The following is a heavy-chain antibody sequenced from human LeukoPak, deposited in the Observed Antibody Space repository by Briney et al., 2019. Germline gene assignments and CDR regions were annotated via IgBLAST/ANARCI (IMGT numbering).Heavy chain of an antibody. J-gene: IGHJ5*02. CDR3: ARDWGSPTCYGWFDP. CDR1: GFTLHSYT. V-gene: IGHV3-21*01. CDR2: ISDSGSSTYT. D-gene: IGHD2-2*01. Sequence: GGSLRLSCAASGFTLHSYTMNWVRQAPGKGLEWLSSISDSGSSTYTNYEDSVKGRFTISRDKATNSLFLQMDSLRAEDTAVYYCARDWGSPTCYGWFDPWGQGALVTVSS.